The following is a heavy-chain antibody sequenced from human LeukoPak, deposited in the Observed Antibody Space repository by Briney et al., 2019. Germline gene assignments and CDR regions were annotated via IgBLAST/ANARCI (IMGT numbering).Heavy chain of an antibody. CDR3: ARVRSSSWYGNDY. CDR2: ISSSSSYI. D-gene: IGHD6-13*01. CDR1: GFTFSSYS. Sequence: PGGSLRLSCAASGFTFSSYSMNWVRQAPGKGLGWVSSISSSSSYIYYADSVKGRFTISRDNAKNSLYLQMNSLRAEDTAVYYCARVRSSSWYGNDYWGQGTLVTVSS. J-gene: IGHJ4*02. V-gene: IGHV3-21*01.